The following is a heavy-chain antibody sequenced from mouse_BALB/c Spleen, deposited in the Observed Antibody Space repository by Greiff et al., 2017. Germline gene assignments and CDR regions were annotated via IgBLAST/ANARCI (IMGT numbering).Heavy chain of an antibody. J-gene: IGHJ3*01. Sequence: EVQLQQSGAELVRSGASVKLSCTASGFNFNDYYMHWVKQRPEQGLEWIGWIDPENGDTEYAPKFKGKATMTADTSSNTAYLQLSSLTSEDTAVYYCYSWRNCNYEWLAYWGQGTLVTVSA. D-gene: IGHD2-1*01. V-gene: IGHV14-4*02. CDR2: IDPENGDT. CDR3: YSWRNCNYEWLAY. CDR1: GFNFNDYY.